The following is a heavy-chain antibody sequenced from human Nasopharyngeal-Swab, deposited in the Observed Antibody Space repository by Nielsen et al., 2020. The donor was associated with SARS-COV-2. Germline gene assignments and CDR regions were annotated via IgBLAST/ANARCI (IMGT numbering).Heavy chain of an antibody. J-gene: IGHJ4*02. Sequence: GESLKISCAASGFTFSSYAMHWVRQAPGKGLEWVAVISYDGSNKYYADSVKGRFTISRDNSKNTLYLQMNSLRAEGTAVYCCAREGIVGATDLSFDYWGQGTLVTVSS. CDR3: AREGIVGATDLSFDY. D-gene: IGHD1-26*01. CDR2: ISYDGSNK. CDR1: GFTFSSYA. V-gene: IGHV3-30-3*01.